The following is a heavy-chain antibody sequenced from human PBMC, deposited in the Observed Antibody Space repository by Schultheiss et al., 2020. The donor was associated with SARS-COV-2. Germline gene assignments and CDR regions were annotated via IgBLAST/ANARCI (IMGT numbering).Heavy chain of an antibody. CDR3: ARDHHGMDV. V-gene: IGHV3-7*01. CDR2: IKQDGSQK. J-gene: IGHJ6*02. CDR1: GFTFGSYW. Sequence: GGSLRLSCAVSGFTFGSYWMGWVRQAPGKGPEWVANIKQDGSQKNYVDSVKGRFTISRDNAKNSVFLRMDSLRVEDTAVYYCARDHHGMDVWGQGTTVTVAS.